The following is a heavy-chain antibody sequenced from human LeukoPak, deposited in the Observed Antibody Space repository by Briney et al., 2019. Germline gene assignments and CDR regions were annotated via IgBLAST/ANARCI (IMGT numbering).Heavy chain of an antibody. V-gene: IGHV3-48*03. D-gene: IGHD6-19*01. CDR1: GFTFSSYE. J-gene: IGHJ4*02. CDR3: ARDVSGWYPYYFDY. Sequence: GGSLRLSXAASGFTFSSYEMNWVGQAPGKGLEWVSYISSSGSTIYYADSVKGRFTISRDNAKNSLYLQMNSLRAEDTAVYYCARDVSGWYPYYFDYWGQGTLVTVSS. CDR2: ISSSGSTI.